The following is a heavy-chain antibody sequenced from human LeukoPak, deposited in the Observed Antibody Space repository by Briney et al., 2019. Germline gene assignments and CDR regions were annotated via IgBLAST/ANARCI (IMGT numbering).Heavy chain of an antibody. Sequence: GGSLRLSCAASAFICSSHGMNWVRQAPGKGLEWVSGISPSGDITYYADSVKGRFTISRDNSKNTLYLQMNSLRAEDTAVYYCTKDLGSTTSYFDSWGQGILVTVSS. D-gene: IGHD7-27*01. CDR2: ISPSGDIT. CDR3: TKDLGSTTSYFDS. CDR1: AFICSSHG. V-gene: IGHV3-23*01. J-gene: IGHJ4*02.